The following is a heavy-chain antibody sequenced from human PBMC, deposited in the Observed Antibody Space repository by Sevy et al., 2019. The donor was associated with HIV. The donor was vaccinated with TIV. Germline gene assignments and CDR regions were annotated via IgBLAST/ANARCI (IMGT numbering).Heavy chain of an antibody. CDR3: ARGSGYFDY. Sequence: GGSLRLSCTASGFSLSSYEMNWVRQAPGKGLEWISYISSSGTTTYYAHSIKGRFTISRDDARNSLYLQMNSLRAEDTAVYYCARGSGYFDYWGQGTLVTVSS. D-gene: IGHD3-22*01. CDR2: ISSSGTTT. V-gene: IGHV3-48*03. CDR1: GFSLSSYE. J-gene: IGHJ4*02.